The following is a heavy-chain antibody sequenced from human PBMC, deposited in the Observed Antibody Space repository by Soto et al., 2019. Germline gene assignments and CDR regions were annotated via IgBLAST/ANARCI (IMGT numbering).Heavy chain of an antibody. V-gene: IGHV3-23*01. CDR1: GFTFSSYA. D-gene: IGHD3-16*02. J-gene: IGHJ4*02. CDR3: AKDLNYVWGSYRYTELGY. CDR2: ISGSGGST. Sequence: EVQLLESGGGLVQPGGSLRLSCAASGFTFSSYAMSWVRQAPGKGLEWVSAISGSGGSTYYADSVKGRFTISRDNSKNTLYLQMNSLRAEDTAVYYCAKDLNYVWGSYRYTELGYWGQGTLVTVSS.